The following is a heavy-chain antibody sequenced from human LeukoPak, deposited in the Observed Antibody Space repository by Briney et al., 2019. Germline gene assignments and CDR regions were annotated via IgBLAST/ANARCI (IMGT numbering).Heavy chain of an antibody. Sequence: SETLSLTXPVSGGSISSSTYYWGWIRQPPGKGLEWIGSIYYSGSTYYNPSLKSRVTISVDTSKNQFSLKLSSVTAADTAVYYCARQVLYYYDSSGRVNFWGQGTLVTVSS. V-gene: IGHV4-39*01. CDR3: ARQVLYYYDSSGRVNF. J-gene: IGHJ4*02. CDR2: IYYSGST. D-gene: IGHD3-22*01. CDR1: GGSISSSTYY.